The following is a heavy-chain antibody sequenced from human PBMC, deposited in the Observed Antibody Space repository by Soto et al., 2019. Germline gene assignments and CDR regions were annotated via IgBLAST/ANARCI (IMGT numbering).Heavy chain of an antibody. Sequence: ASVKVSCKASGYTFTSYAMHWVRQAPGQRLEWMGWINAGNGNTKYSQKFQGRVTITRDTSANTAYMELSSLRSEDTAVYYCSRRDRSQYYYGMDVWGQRTTVTGS. CDR3: SRRDRSQYYYGMDV. CDR2: INAGNGNT. J-gene: IGHJ6*02. CDR1: GYTFTSYA. V-gene: IGHV1-3*01.